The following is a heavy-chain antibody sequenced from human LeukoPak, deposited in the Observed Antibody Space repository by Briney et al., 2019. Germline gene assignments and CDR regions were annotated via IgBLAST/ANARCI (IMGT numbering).Heavy chain of an antibody. Sequence: PSQTLSLTCTVSGASVSNGGHYWSWIRQPPGKGLEWIGRIYTSGSTNYNPSLKSRVTISVDTSKNQFSLKLSSVTAADTAVYYCAREGTAAVWWGQGTLVTVSS. CDR2: IYTSGST. V-gene: IGHV4-61*02. J-gene: IGHJ4*02. CDR3: AREGTAAVW. D-gene: IGHD6-13*01. CDR1: GASVSNGGHY.